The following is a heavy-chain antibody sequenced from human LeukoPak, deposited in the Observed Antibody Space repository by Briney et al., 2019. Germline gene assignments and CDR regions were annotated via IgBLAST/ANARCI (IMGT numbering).Heavy chain of an antibody. D-gene: IGHD4-17*01. CDR2: IYTSVST. CDR1: GDSISSYY. J-gene: IGHJ4*02. Sequence: SETLSLTCTVSGDSISSYYWSWIRQPPGKGLEWIGYIYTSVSTNYNPSLTSRVTMSVDTSKNQFSLKPSSVAAADTAVYYCARHARSDYANAKFDYWGQGALVTVS. V-gene: IGHV4-4*09. CDR3: ARHARSDYANAKFDY.